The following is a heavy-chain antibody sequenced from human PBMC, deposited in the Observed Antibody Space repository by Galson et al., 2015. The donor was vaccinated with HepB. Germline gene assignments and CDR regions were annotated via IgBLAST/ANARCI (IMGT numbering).Heavy chain of an antibody. V-gene: IGHV3-23*01. D-gene: IGHD5-12*01. CDR1: GFTFSNYA. J-gene: IGHJ5*02. CDR3: AKDSYRLYSGYDYSVS. CDR2: ISGSGAST. Sequence: SLRLSCAASGFTFSNYAMSWVRQAPGKGLDWVSAISGSGASTYYADFVKGRFTISRDNSKNTLYLQMNSLRAEDTAIYYCAKDSYRLYSGYDYSVSWGQGALVTVSS.